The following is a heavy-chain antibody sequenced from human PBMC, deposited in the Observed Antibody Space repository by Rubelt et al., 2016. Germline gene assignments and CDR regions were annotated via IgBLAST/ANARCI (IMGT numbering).Heavy chain of an antibody. Sequence: QVQLQEWGAGLLKPSETLSLTCAVYGGSFSGYYWSWIRQPPGKGLEWIGYIYHSGITYSNPSLKSRVTISVDTSKHQFSLKLSSVTAADTAVYYCARDTWNYVAWGQGTLVTVSA. V-gene: IGHV4-34*01. CDR2: IYHSGIT. CDR3: ARDTWNYVA. CDR1: GGSFSGYY. D-gene: IGHD1-7*01. J-gene: IGHJ5*02.